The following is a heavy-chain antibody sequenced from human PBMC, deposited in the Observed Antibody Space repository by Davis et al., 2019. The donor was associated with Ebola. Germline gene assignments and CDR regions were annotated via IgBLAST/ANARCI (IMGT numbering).Heavy chain of an antibody. CDR1: GYTFTNYG. V-gene: IGHV1-18*01. Sequence: ASVKVSCKTSGYTFTNYGISWVRQAPGHGLEWMGWISPYKDNSNYARNFKGRVTLTLETSTSTAYMELRSLRSDDTAVYYCARLGSAPFDYWGQGTLVTVSS. D-gene: IGHD1-26*01. CDR3: ARLGSAPFDY. CDR2: ISPYKDNS. J-gene: IGHJ4*02.